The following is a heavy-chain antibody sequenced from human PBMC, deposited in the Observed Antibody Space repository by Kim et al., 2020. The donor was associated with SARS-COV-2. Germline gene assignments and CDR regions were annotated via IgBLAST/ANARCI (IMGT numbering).Heavy chain of an antibody. Sequence: GGSLRLSCAASGFVFSSYGMHWVRQAPGKGLEWVAVIWNDGSGKYYSDSVKGRFTISRDNSKNTLYLQMNSLRAEDTAVYYCAREDYCGNRDYCYGMDVWGQGTPVTVSS. D-gene: IGHD4-17*01. V-gene: IGHV3-33*01. J-gene: IGHJ6*02. CDR1: GFVFSSYG. CDR2: IWNDGSGK. CDR3: AREDYCGNRDYCYGMDV.